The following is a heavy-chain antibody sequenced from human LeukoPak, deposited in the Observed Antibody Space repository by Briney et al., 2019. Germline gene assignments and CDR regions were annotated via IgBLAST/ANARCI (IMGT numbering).Heavy chain of an antibody. Sequence: GGSLRLSCAVPGFTFSSFAMSWVRQAPGKGLEWVSAISVSGAVTYYADSVKGRFTISRDNSENSLYLQMNSLRAEDTAVYYCAKRLTGYYYIDYWGQGTLVTVSS. V-gene: IGHV3-23*01. D-gene: IGHD3-9*01. CDR1: GFTFSSFA. CDR3: AKRLTGYYYIDY. CDR2: ISVSGAVT. J-gene: IGHJ4*02.